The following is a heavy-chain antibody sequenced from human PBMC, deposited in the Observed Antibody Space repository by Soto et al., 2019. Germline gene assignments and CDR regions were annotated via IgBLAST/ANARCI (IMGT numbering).Heavy chain of an antibody. CDR2: IIPIFGTA. V-gene: IGHV1-69*12. CDR3: ARGAPLGFCCGGGCPENWFDP. D-gene: IGHD2-15*01. J-gene: IGHJ5*02. CDR1: GGTFSSYA. Sequence: QVQLVQSGAEVKKPGSSVKVSCKASGGTFSSYAISWVRQAPGQGLEWMGGIIPIFGTANYAQKLQGRVTITADESTSTAHMELSSLRSEDTAVYYCARGAPLGFCCGGGCPENWFDPWGQGTLVTVSS.